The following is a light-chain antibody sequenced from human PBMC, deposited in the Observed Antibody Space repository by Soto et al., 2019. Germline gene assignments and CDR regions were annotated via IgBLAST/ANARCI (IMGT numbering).Light chain of an antibody. J-gene: IGKJ1*01. V-gene: IGKV3-15*01. CDR1: QSVSSN. CDR3: QQYHNWWT. CDR2: GAS. Sequence: IEMTQSPTTLSVSPGERATLSCRASQSVSSNLVWYQQKPGQAPRLLIYGASTRFTGIPARFSGSGSGTEFTLTISSLQSEDFAVYYCQQYHNWWTFGQGTKVDIK.